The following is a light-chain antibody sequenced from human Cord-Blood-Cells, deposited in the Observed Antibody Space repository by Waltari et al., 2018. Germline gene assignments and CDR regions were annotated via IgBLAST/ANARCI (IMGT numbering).Light chain of an antibody. Sequence: QSALTQPPSASGSPGQSVTISCTGTSSDVGGYNYVSWYQQHPGKAPKLMIYEVSKRPSGVPDRFSGSKSGNTASLTVAGLQAEDEAEYFCSSYAGSNNRYVFGTGTKVTVL. CDR2: EVS. CDR3: SSYAGSNNRYV. V-gene: IGLV2-8*01. J-gene: IGLJ1*01. CDR1: SSDVGGYNY.